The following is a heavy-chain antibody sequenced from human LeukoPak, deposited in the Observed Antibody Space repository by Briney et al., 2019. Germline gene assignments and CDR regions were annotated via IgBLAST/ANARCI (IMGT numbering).Heavy chain of an antibody. J-gene: IGHJ6*03. CDR3: ARLGVWGSYRYRYYYYMDV. V-gene: IGHV4-34*01. CDR2: INHSGST. D-gene: IGHD3-16*02. CDR1: GGSFSGDY. Sequence: SETLSLTCAVYGGSFSGDYWSWIRQPPGKGLEWIGVINHSGSTNYNPSLKSRVTISVDTSKNQFSLKLSSVTAADTAVYYCARLGVWGSYRYRYYYYMDVWGKGTTVTISS.